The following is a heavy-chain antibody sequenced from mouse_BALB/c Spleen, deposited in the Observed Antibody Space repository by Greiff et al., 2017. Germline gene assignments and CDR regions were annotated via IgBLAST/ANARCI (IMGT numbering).Heavy chain of an antibody. J-gene: IGHJ2*01. D-gene: IGHD4-1*01. V-gene: IGHV1-80*01. Sequence: QVQLQQSGAELVRPGSSVKISCKASGYAFSSYWMNWVKQRPGQGLEWIGQIYPGDGDTNYNGKFKGKATLTADKSSSTAYMQLSSLSSEDSAVYFCARWAANWAQFDYWGQGTTLTVSS. CDR2: IYPGDGDT. CDR3: ARWAANWAQFDY. CDR1: GYAFSSYW.